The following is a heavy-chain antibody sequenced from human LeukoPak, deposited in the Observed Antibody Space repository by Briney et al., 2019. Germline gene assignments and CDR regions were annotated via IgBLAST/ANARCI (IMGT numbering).Heavy chain of an antibody. Sequence: GASVKVSCKASGYTFTSYDINWVRQATGQGLEWMGWMNPNSGNTGYAQKFQGRVTITRNTSISTAYMELSSLRSEDTAVYYCARVTTKQQWLVRYYYYYMDVWGKGTTVTVSS. D-gene: IGHD6-19*01. CDR1: GYTFTSYD. J-gene: IGHJ6*03. V-gene: IGHV1-8*03. CDR2: MNPNSGNT. CDR3: ARVTTKQQWLVRYYYYYMDV.